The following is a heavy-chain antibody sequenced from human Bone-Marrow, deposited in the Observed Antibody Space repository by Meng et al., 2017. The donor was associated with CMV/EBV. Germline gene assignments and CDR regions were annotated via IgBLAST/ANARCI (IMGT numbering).Heavy chain of an antibody. CDR2: IYYSGST. CDR1: GGSFSVYY. J-gene: IGHJ4*02. Sequence: SQTLSLLGAVYGGSFSVYYWSWIRQPSGKGLEWIGYIYYSGSTYYNPSLKSRGTQSVDTSKNQFSLKLSSVTAADTAVYYCARDKNPGIGFDYWGQGTLVTVSS. CDR3: ARDKNPGIGFDY. V-gene: IGHV4-30-4*08. D-gene: IGHD1-14*01.